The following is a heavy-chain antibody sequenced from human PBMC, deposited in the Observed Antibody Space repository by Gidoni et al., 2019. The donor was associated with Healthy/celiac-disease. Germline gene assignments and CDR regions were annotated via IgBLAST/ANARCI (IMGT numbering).Heavy chain of an antibody. J-gene: IGHJ4*02. Sequence: QVQLQQSGPGLVKPSQTLPLTSAISGDRVSSTSAASNGIRQSPSRGLEWLGRTYSRSKWYNDYAVSVKSRITINPDTSKNQFSLQLNSVTPEETAVYYCARVDDSSGWYFIDYWGQGTLVTVSS. CDR3: ARVDDSSGWYFIDY. D-gene: IGHD6-19*01. CDR1: GDRVSSTSAA. V-gene: IGHV6-1*01. CDR2: TYSRSKWYN.